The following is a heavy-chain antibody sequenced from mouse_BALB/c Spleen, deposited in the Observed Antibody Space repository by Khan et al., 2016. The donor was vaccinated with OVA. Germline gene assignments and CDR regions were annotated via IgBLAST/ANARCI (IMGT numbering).Heavy chain of an antibody. J-gene: IGHJ3*01. CDR1: GYSFTAYY. V-gene: IGHV1-26*01. D-gene: IGHD2-14*01. Sequence: VQLQQSGPDLVKTGASVKISCKASGYSFTAYYMNWVKLSHGKSLECIGRINPNTDHPNYNQKFKVKAILTVDTSSSTAYMELRSLTSEDSAVDFCARGYDFFAYWGQGTLVTVSA. CDR3: ARGYDFFAY. CDR2: INPNTDHP.